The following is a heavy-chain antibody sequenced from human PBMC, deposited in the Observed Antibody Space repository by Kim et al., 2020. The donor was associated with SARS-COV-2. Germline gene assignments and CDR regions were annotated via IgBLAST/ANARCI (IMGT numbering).Heavy chain of an antibody. J-gene: IGHJ4*02. Sequence: ASVKVSCKASGYTFTSYAMNWVRQAPGQGLEWMGWINTNTGNPTYAQGFTGRFVFSLDTSVSTAYLQISSLKAEDTAVYYCAITYCSSTSCLLDYWGQGTLVTVSS. D-gene: IGHD2-2*01. CDR3: AITYCSSTSCLLDY. V-gene: IGHV7-4-1*02. CDR1: GYTFTSYA. CDR2: INTNTGNP.